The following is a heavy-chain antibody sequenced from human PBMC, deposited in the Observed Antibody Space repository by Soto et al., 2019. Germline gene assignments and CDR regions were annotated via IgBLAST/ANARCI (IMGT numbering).Heavy chain of an antibody. CDR2: ISPYNGHT. D-gene: IGHD2-21*02. J-gene: IGHJ4*02. Sequence: QVQLVQSGAEVKKPGASVKVSCKASGYTFTSFGISWVRQAPGHGLEWMGWISPYNGHTKFAQNFQGRFTMTTDTATSTAYMELRSPRSDDTAVYYCARRGSFCGGDCYLDYWGQGTPVIVSS. V-gene: IGHV1-18*01. CDR3: ARRGSFCGGDCYLDY. CDR1: GYTFTSFG.